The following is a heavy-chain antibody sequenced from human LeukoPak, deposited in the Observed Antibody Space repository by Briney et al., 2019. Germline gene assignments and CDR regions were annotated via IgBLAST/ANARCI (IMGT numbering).Heavy chain of an antibody. Sequence: SGTLSLTGAGSGGSISSSNWWSWVRQPPGKGLEWIGEINHSGSTNYNPSLKSRVTISVDTSKNQFSLKLSSVTAADTAVYYCASRTQQQLVPWFDPWGQGTLVTVSS. CDR2: INHSGST. V-gene: IGHV4-4*02. CDR1: GGSISSSNW. CDR3: ASRTQQQLVPWFDP. D-gene: IGHD6-13*01. J-gene: IGHJ5*02.